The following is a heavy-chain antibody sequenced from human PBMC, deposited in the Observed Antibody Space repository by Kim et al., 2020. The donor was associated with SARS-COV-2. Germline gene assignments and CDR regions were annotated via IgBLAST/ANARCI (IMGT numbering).Heavy chain of an antibody. CDR2: IIPIFVTA. D-gene: IGHD3-22*01. V-gene: IGHV1-69*13. CDR3: ARGYDSSGYYTIYFDY. J-gene: IGHJ4*02. Sequence: SVNVSCKASRCTFSSYAISWVRQAPGQGLEWMGGIIPIFVTANYAQKFQGRVTITADESTSTAYMELSSLRSEDTAVDYCARGYDSSGYYTIYFDYWGQ. CDR1: RCTFSSYA.